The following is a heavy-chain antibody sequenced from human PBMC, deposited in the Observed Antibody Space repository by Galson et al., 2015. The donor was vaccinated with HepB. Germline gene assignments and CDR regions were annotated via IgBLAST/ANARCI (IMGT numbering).Heavy chain of an antibody. V-gene: IGHV3-7*01. Sequence: SLRLSCAASGFTFSTYWMTWLRQAPGKGLECVSTIRQDGSEKHYVDSVKGRFTISRDNAKNSLYLQMNSLRVEDTAVYYCARLVGLQNAAGVHWKFDHWGPGTLVTVSS. J-gene: IGHJ4*02. D-gene: IGHD1-1*01. CDR2: IRQDGSEK. CDR3: ARLVGLQNAAGVHWKFDH. CDR1: GFTFSTYW.